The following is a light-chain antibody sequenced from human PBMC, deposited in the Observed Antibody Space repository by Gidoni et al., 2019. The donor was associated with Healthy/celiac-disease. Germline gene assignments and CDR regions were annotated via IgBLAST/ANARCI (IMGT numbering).Light chain of an antibody. CDR1: QSVLYSSNNKNY. Sequence: DIVMTQSPDSLAVSLGERATINCKSSQSVLYSSNNKNYLAWYQQKPGQPPKLLIYWASTRESGVPDRFSVSGSVTDFTLTISSLQAEDVAVYYCQQYYSTPPITFGQGTRLEIK. J-gene: IGKJ5*01. CDR3: QQYYSTPPIT. V-gene: IGKV4-1*01. CDR2: WAS.